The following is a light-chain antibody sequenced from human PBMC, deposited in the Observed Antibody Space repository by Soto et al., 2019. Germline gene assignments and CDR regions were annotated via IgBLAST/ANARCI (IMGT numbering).Light chain of an antibody. CDR2: AAS. J-gene: IGKJ1*01. V-gene: IGKV1-5*01. CDR3: QRYNSKPWT. CDR1: QSVNGW. Sequence: DIQMTQSPSTLSASVGDRVTITCRASQSVNGWLAWYQQKPGKAPKLLIYAASNLESGVPSRFSGSGSGTEFTLTISSLQPDDSATYYCQRYNSKPWTFGQGTKVEVK.